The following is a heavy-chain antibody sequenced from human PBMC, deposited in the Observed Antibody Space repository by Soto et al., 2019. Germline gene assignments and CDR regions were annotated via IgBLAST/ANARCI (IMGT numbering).Heavy chain of an antibody. V-gene: IGHV1-69*12. D-gene: IGHD1-26*01. CDR1: GGPFSTSA. J-gene: IGHJ6*02. CDR2: SMPLCRQP. Sequence: QVQLAPSGAEVKKPGSSVTVSCQASGGPFSTSAIRWVRQAPGQGLEWMGGSMPLCRQPDYAQKFQGRVTVTADEATSTGNMEVSGMRQDDTAADECERARDRQQGGGNYYDMGDVWGQGTAVTVSS. CDR3: ERARDRQQGGGNYYDMGDV.